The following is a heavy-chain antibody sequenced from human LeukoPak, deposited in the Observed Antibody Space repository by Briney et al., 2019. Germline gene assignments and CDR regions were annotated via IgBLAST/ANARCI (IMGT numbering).Heavy chain of an antibody. CDR1: GGSISSGGYY. V-gene: IGHV4-31*03. J-gene: IGHJ3*02. CDR2: IYYSGTT. CDR3: ARDITMLRGDAFDI. D-gene: IGHD3-10*01. Sequence: PSEALSLTCTVSGGSISSGGYYWSWIRQHPGKGLEWIGYIYYSGTTYYNPSLKSRITISLDTSKNQVSLKLSSVTAADTAVYYCARDITMLRGDAFDIWGQGTMVTVSS.